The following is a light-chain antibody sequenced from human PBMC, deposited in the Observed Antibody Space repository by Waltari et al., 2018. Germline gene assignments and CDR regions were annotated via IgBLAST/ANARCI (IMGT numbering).Light chain of an antibody. CDR2: DTS. Sequence: IVLTHSRATLTLSPGERANFFGRASQSFSTYFAWYQQKPGHAPRRLICDTSTRAAGIPARFTGRGSWTDFTLTISGLEPEDFAVYYCRQVSTFGQGTRLEIK. J-gene: IGKJ5*01. CDR3: RQVST. V-gene: IGKV3-11*01. CDR1: QSFSTY.